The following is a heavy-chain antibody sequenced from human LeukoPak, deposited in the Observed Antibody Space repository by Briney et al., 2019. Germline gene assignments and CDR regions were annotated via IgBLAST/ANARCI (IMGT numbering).Heavy chain of an antibody. J-gene: IGHJ3*02. CDR3: ASSGTRQYYDFWSGYSDHDAFDI. CDR2: IYYSGST. V-gene: IGHV4-30-4*02. Sequence: SETLSLTCTVSGGSISSGDYYWSWIRQPPGKGLEWIGYIYYSGSTYYNPSLKSRVTISVDTSKNQFSLKLSSVTAADTAVYYCASSGTRQYYDFWSGYSDHDAFDIWGQGTMVTASS. CDR1: GGSISSGDYY. D-gene: IGHD3-3*01.